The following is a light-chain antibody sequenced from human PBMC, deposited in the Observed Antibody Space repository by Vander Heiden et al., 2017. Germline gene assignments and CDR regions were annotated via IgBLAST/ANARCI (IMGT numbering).Light chain of an antibody. CDR3: QQYYSTPLT. Sequence: DIVIPQSPDSLAVSLGERATINCKSSQSVLYSSNNKNYLAWYQQKPGQPPKLLIYWASTREFGVPDRFSGSGSGTDFTLTISSLQAEDVAVYYCQQYYSTPLTFGGGTKVEIK. CDR2: WAS. J-gene: IGKJ4*01. V-gene: IGKV4-1*01. CDR1: QSVLYSSNNKNY.